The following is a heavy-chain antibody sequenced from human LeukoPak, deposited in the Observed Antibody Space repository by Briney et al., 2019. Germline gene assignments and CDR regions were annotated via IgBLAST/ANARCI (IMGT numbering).Heavy chain of an antibody. CDR2: IIPIFGTA. CDR1: GGTFSSYA. Sequence: ASVKASCKASGGTFSSYAISWVRQAPGQGLEWMGGIIPIFGTANYAQKFQGRVTITTDESTSTAYMELSSLRSEDTAVYYCARLREPGNYYCMDVWGKGTTVTVSS. J-gene: IGHJ6*03. D-gene: IGHD1-14*01. CDR3: ARLREPGNYYCMDV. V-gene: IGHV1-69*05.